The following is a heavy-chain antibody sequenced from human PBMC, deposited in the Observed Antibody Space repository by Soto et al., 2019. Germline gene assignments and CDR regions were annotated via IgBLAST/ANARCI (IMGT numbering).Heavy chain of an antibody. Sequence: EVQLLESGGGLVQPGGFLRLSCAASGLTFSNYAMSWVRQAPGKGLEWVSSIGGRGDNTHYADSVEGRFTISRDISKTALYLHMNSLRVDDTAIYYCANYHDSSGNPYGFFQHWGQGTLVTVSS. CDR1: GLTFSNYA. D-gene: IGHD3-22*01. CDR2: IGGRGDNT. CDR3: ANYHDSSGNPYGFFQH. J-gene: IGHJ1*01. V-gene: IGHV3-23*01.